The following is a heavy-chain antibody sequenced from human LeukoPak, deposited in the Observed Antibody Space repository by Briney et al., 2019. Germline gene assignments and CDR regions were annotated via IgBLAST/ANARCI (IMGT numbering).Heavy chain of an antibody. Sequence: GGSLRLSCAASGFTFSNYAMSWVRQAPGKGLEWVSAISGDGGNTYYADSVKGRFTISRDNAKNSLYLQMNSLRAEDTAVYYCARRGYSSSWYYFDYWGQGTLVTVSS. V-gene: IGHV3-23*01. CDR2: ISGDGGNT. J-gene: IGHJ4*02. D-gene: IGHD6-13*01. CDR3: ARRGYSSSWYYFDY. CDR1: GFTFSNYA.